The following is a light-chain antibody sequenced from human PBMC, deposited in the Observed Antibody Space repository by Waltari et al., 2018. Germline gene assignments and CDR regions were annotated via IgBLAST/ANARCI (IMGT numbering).Light chain of an antibody. J-gene: IGLJ1*01. Sequence: QSALTQPASVSASPGQSITISCTGTSSDIGRYDLVPWYQPHPGKAPKLRIFEVSQRPSGVSNRFSGSKSGNTASLTISGLQAEDEADYHCCSYAGNSIYVFGTGTKVTVL. CDR1: SSDIGRYDL. CDR2: EVS. V-gene: IGLV2-23*02. CDR3: CSYAGNSIYV.